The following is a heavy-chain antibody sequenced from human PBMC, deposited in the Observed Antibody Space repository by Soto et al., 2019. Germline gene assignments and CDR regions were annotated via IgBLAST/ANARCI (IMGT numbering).Heavy chain of an antibody. D-gene: IGHD5-12*01. CDR2: IYSGGST. CDR3: ARDSGYDSGMDV. CDR1: GGSISSYY. V-gene: IGHV4-4*07. J-gene: IGHJ6*02. Sequence: PSETLSLTYTVSGGSISSYYWSWIRQPAGKGLEWIGRIYSGGSTNYNPFFKSRVTMSVDTSKNQFSLTLRSVTAADTAVYYCARDSGYDSGMDVWGQGTTVTVSS.